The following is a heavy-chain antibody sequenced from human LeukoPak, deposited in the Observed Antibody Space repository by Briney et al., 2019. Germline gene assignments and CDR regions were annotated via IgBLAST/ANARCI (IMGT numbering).Heavy chain of an antibody. CDR2: ISGRGDSA. D-gene: IGHD2-8*02. V-gene: IGHV3-23*01. CDR1: GLNFKFYA. J-gene: IGHJ4*02. CDR3: VRDRYCPEVTCFGGGFEY. Sequence: PGGSLRLSCAVSGLNFKFYAMSWVRQAPGKGLEWVSGISGRGDSADYADSVKGRFTISRDNSKNTLYLRLNSLRVEDTATYYCVRDRYCPEVTCFGGGFEYWGQGTLVVVSS.